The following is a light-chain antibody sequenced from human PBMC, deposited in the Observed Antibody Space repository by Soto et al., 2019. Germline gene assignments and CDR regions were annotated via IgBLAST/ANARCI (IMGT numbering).Light chain of an antibody. Sequence: QSALTQPPSASGSPGQSVTISCSGTSSDVGGYNYVSWYQQHPGKAPKLMIYEVTKRPSGVPDRFSGSKSGNTASLTVSGLRAEDEADYYCSSYAGSTDYVFGTGTKVNV. J-gene: IGLJ1*01. CDR1: SSDVGGYNY. V-gene: IGLV2-8*01. CDR2: EVT. CDR3: SSYAGSTDYV.